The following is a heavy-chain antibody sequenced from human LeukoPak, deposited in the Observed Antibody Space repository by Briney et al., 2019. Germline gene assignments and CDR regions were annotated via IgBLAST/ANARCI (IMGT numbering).Heavy chain of an antibody. CDR3: AREPLWGGSFTGGPYNWFDP. J-gene: IGHJ5*02. D-gene: IGHD1-26*01. CDR2: TYYRSKWYN. Sequence: SQTLSLTCAISGDSVSSNSAAWNWIRQSPSRGLEWLGRTYYRSKWYNDYAVSVKSRITINPDTSKNQFSLQLNSVTPEDTAVYYCAREPLWGGSFTGGPYNWFDPWGQGTLVTVSS. CDR1: GDSVSSNSAA. V-gene: IGHV6-1*01.